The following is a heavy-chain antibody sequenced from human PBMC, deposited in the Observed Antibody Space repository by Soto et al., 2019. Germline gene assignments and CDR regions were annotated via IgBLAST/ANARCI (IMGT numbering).Heavy chain of an antibody. D-gene: IGHD6-19*01. CDR1: GFTFSSYS. J-gene: IGHJ6*03. CDR2: ISSSSSYI. CDR3: ARAVAGQEHYYYYYMDV. V-gene: IGHV3-21*01. Sequence: EVQLVESGGGLVKPGGSLRLSCAASGFTFSSYSMNWVRQAPGKGLEWVSSISSSSSYIYYADSVKGRFTISRDNAKNSLDLQMNSLRAEDTAVYYCARAVAGQEHYYYYYMDVWGKGTTVTVAS.